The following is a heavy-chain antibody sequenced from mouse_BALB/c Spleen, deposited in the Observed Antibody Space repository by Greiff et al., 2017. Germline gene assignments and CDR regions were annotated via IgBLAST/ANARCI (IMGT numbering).Heavy chain of an antibody. J-gene: IGHJ2*01. D-gene: IGHD1-1*01. CDR3: ARVATVLLSYFDY. CDR2: IYPGSGNT. V-gene: IGHV1-63*01. CDR1: GYAFTNYW. Sequence: VQLKESGAELVRPGTSVKISCKASGYAFTNYWLGWVKQRPGHGLEWIGDIYPGSGNTYYNEKFKGKATLTADKSSSTAYMQLSSLTSEDSAVYFCARVATVLLSYFDYWGQGTTLTVSS.